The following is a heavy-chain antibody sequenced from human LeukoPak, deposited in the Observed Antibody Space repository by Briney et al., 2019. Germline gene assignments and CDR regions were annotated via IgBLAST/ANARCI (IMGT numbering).Heavy chain of an antibody. CDR1: GFTFSSHA. Sequence: AGGSLRLSCAASGFTFSSHAMAWVRQAPGQGLEWVSAIGGLGSNTYYGDSVKGRFTISRDNSKNTVYLQMDSLRVEDTAVYYCARDPGVVAFHYFDFWGQGTLITVSS. D-gene: IGHD3-3*01. CDR2: IGGLGSNT. J-gene: IGHJ4*02. V-gene: IGHV3-23*01. CDR3: ARDPGVVAFHYFDF.